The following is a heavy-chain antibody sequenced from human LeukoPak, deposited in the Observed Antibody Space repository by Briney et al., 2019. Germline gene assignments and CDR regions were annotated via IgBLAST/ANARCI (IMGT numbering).Heavy chain of an antibody. CDR1: GFTFSSYA. D-gene: IGHD2-15*01. J-gene: IGHJ5*02. CDR3: AKQAVGGSWHRFDP. CDR2: ISGSGGGT. V-gene: IGHV3-23*01. Sequence: GGSLRLSCAASGFTFSSYALSWVRQAPGKGLEWVSLISGSGGGTYYADSVKGRFTISRDNSKNTLYLQMNSLRAEDTAVYYCAKQAVGGSWHRFDPWGQGTLVTVSS.